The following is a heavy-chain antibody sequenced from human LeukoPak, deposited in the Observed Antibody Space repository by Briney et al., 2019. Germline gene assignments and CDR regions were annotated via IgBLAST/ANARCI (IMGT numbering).Heavy chain of an antibody. Sequence: PGGSLRLSCAASGFTFSSYAMSWVRQAPGKGLEWVSGMSNSGDSTSYPDSVKGRFTISRDNSKNTLYLQMNSLRAEDTAVYYCAKADYSDFSGYWKYWGQGTLVTVSS. CDR1: GFTFSSYA. D-gene: IGHD3-22*01. CDR2: MSNSGDST. J-gene: IGHJ4*02. V-gene: IGHV3-23*01. CDR3: AKADYSDFSGYWKY.